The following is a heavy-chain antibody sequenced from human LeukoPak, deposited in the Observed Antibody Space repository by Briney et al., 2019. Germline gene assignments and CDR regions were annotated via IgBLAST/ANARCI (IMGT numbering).Heavy chain of an antibody. CDR1: GDSISSYY. D-gene: IGHD2-2*01. Sequence: SETLSLTCTVSGDSISSYYWNWIRQPPAKGLEWIGYIYYSGDTDYNPSLKSRVSMSVDTSKNQISLKLNSVTAADTAVYYCARHSWGGTRNFDYWGQGTLVTVSS. CDR3: ARHSWGGTRNFDY. CDR2: IYYSGDT. J-gene: IGHJ4*02. V-gene: IGHV4-59*08.